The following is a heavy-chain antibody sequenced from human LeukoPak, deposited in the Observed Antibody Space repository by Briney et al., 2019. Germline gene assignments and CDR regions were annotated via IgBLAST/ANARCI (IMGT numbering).Heavy chain of an antibody. Sequence: PGGSLRLSCAASGFTFSSYAVSWVRQAPGKGLEWVSAISGSGSTYYADSVKGRFTISRDNSKNTLYLQMNSLRAEDTAVYYCAKTWYYYDSSGYSESYYFDYWGQGTLVTVSS. J-gene: IGHJ4*02. CDR1: GFTFSSYA. CDR3: AKTWYYYDSSGYSESYYFDY. CDR2: ISGSGST. V-gene: IGHV3-23*01. D-gene: IGHD3-22*01.